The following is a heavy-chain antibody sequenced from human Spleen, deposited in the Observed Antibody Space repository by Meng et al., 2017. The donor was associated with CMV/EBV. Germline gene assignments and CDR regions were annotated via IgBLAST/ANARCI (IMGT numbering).Heavy chain of an antibody. CDR1: GYPFTTYE. D-gene: IGHD3-3*01. Sequence: ASVKVSCKASGYPFTTYEINWVRQATGQGLEWMGWMNPNSGNTGYAQKFQGRVTITRNTSISTAYMELSSLRSEDTAVYYCARIKGNDFWSGSHYYYGMDVWGQGTTVTVSS. CDR2: MNPNSGNT. CDR3: ARIKGNDFWSGSHYYYGMDV. J-gene: IGHJ6*02. V-gene: IGHV1-8*01.